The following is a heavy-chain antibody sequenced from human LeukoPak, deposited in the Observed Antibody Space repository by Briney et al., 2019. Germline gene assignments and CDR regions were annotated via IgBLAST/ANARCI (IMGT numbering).Heavy chain of an antibody. D-gene: IGHD1-1*01. J-gene: IGHJ4*02. Sequence: PGGSLRLSCVDSGFTFSNSWMSWVRQAPGRGLEWVATSNADGSEEFYVESVKGRFTISRNNARNSLFLHMDSLRAEDTAVYYCARDRACGTFDYWGQGTLVTVSS. CDR2: SNADGSEE. CDR3: ARDRACGTFDY. CDR1: GFTFSNSW. V-gene: IGHV3-7*01.